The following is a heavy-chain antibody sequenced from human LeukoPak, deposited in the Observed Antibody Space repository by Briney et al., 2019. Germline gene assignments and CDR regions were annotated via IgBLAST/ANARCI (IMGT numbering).Heavy chain of an antibody. Sequence: ASVKVSCKASGYTFTGYYMHWVRQAPGQGLEWMGWINPNSGGTNYAQKFQGRVTMTRDTSISTAYMELSRLRSDDTAVYYCARLGLRSLYYYGMDVWGQGTTVTVSS. V-gene: IGHV1-2*02. CDR3: ARLGLRSLYYYGMDV. CDR1: GYTFTGYY. D-gene: IGHD3-3*01. J-gene: IGHJ6*02. CDR2: INPNSGGT.